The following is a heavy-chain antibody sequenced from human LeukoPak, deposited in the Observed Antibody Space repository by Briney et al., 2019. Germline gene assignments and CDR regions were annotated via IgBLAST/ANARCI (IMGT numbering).Heavy chain of an antibody. V-gene: IGHV4-34*01. J-gene: IGHJ3*02. Sequence: SETLSLTCAVYGGSFSGYYWSWIRQPPGKGLEWIGEINHSGSTNYNPSLKSRVTISVDTSKNQFSLKLSSVTAADTAVYYCARHITIFGVLIVAFDIWGQGTMVTVSS. CDR1: GGSFSGYY. CDR2: INHSGST. D-gene: IGHD3-3*01. CDR3: ARHITIFGVLIVAFDI.